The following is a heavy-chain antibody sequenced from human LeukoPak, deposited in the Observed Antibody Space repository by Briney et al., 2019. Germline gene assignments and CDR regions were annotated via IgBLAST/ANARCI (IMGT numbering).Heavy chain of an antibody. CDR1: GFTFSSYS. CDR2: ISSSSSYI. Sequence: GGSLRLSCAASGFTFSSYSMNWVCQAPGKGLEWVSSISSSSSYIYYADSVKGRFTISRDNAKNSLYLQMNSLRAEDTAVYYCARDGYSYGYVNYFDYWGQGTLVTVSS. J-gene: IGHJ4*02. V-gene: IGHV3-21*01. CDR3: ARDGYSYGYVNYFDY. D-gene: IGHD5-18*01.